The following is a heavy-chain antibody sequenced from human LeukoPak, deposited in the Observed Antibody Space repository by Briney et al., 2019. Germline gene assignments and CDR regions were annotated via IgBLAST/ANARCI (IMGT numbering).Heavy chain of an antibody. CDR1: GYTFSDYY. CDR3: AKNYDFWSGYYYSMDV. CDR2: MNPNSGNT. V-gene: IGHV1-8*02. J-gene: IGHJ6*02. D-gene: IGHD3-3*01. Sequence: ASVKVSCKASGYTFSDYYMYWVRQAPGQGLEWMGWMNPNSGNTGYAQKFQGRVTMTRNTSISTAYMELSSLRSEDTAVYYCAKNYDFWSGYYYSMDVWGQGTTVTVSS.